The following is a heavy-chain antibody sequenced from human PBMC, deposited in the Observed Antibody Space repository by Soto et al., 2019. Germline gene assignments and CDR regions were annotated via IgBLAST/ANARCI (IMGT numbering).Heavy chain of an antibody. CDR2: ISSSGSTI. V-gene: IGHV3-11*01. J-gene: IGHJ6*02. D-gene: IGHD3-9*01. CDR1: GFTFSGYY. CDR3: ARDPHYDILTGYYYYYYGMDV. Sequence: GGSLRLSCAASGFTFSGYYMSWIRQAPGKGLEWVSYISSSGSTIYYADSVKGRFTISRDNAKNSLYLQMNSLRAEDTAVYYCARDPHYDILTGYYYYYYGMDVWGQGTTVTVSS.